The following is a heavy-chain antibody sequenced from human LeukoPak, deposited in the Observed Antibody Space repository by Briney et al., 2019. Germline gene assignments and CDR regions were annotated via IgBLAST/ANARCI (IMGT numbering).Heavy chain of an antibody. CDR2: ISGRGGTT. Sequence: GGCLRLSCAAAGFTFSSYAMSSVRQAPGKWLEWVSTISGRGGTTYYADCVEGRFTISRDSSKSTLYLQMNSLRAEDTAVYYCAKVPTGPVGVWGQGTMVTVSS. V-gene: IGHV3-23*01. CDR1: GFTFSSYA. CDR3: AKVPTGPVGV. J-gene: IGHJ3*01. D-gene: IGHD1-14*01.